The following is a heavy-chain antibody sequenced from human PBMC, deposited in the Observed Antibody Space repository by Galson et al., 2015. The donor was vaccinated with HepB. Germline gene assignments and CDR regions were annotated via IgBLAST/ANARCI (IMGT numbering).Heavy chain of an antibody. D-gene: IGHD5-18*01. CDR2: IYYSGST. V-gene: IGHV4-59*13. Sequence: SETLSLTCTVSGGSISSYYWSWIRQPPGKGLEWIGYIYYSGSTNYNPSLKSRVTISVDTSKNQFSLKLSSVTAADTAVYYCAGGIQLWSHFDYWGQGTLVTVSS. J-gene: IGHJ4*02. CDR3: AGGIQLWSHFDY. CDR1: GGSISSYY.